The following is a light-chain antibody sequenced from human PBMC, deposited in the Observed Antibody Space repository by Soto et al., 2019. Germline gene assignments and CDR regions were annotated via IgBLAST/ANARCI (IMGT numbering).Light chain of an antibody. J-gene: IGLJ1*01. V-gene: IGLV1-40*01. Sequence: SVLTXPPSVSGAPGQRVTISCTGSSYNIGAGYVVHWYQQLPGAAPKLLIFSDKNRPSGVPDRFSGSKSGTSASLAITGLRAEDEADYYCQSYDNNSDYVFGTGTKVTVL. CDR1: SYNIGAGYV. CDR2: SDK. CDR3: QSYDNNSDYV.